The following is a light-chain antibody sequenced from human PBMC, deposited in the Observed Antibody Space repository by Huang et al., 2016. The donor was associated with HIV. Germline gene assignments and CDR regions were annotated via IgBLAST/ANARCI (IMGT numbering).Light chain of an antibody. J-gene: IGKJ4*01. Sequence: EIVMTQSPATLSVSPGKRGTLSCRASQSIGRNLAWYQQKPGQTPRLLISGASTMAADIPVRFSGSGSGTDFALNISSLQSEDFAVYYCQQYNNWPLTFGGGTKVEIK. CDR1: QSIGRN. V-gene: IGKV3-15*01. CDR2: GAS. CDR3: QQYNNWPLT.